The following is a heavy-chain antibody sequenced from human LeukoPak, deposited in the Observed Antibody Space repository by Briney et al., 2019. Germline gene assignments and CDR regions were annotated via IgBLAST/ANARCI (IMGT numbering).Heavy chain of an antibody. D-gene: IGHD2-15*01. J-gene: IGHJ4*02. CDR1: GGSISSGDYY. Sequence: PSETLSLTCTVSGGSISSGDYYWSWIRQPPGKGLEWIGYIYYSGSTYYNPSLKSRVTISVDTSKNQFSLKLSSVTAAGTAVYYCARDQGYCSGGSCFYYWGQGTLVTVSS. CDR2: IYYSGST. CDR3: ARDQGYCSGGSCFYY. V-gene: IGHV4-30-4*08.